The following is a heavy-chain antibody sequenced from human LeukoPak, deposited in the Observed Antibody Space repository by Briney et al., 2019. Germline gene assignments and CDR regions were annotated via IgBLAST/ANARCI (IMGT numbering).Heavy chain of an antibody. CDR1: GFTFSSHA. CDR3: AKSSRYGTGWYGRIDY. Sequence: GGSLRLSCAASGFTFSSHAMSWVRQAPGRGLEWVSAISDRGDNKQYTDSVKGRLTISRDNSKNTLYLQMNSLRADDTAVYYCAKSSRYGTGWYGRIDYWGQGTLVTAS. J-gene: IGHJ4*02. D-gene: IGHD6-19*01. V-gene: IGHV3-23*01. CDR2: ISDRGDNK.